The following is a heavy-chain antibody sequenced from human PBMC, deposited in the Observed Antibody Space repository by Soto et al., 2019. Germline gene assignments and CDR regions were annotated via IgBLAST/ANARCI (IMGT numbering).Heavy chain of an antibody. Sequence: ASVKVSCKVSGYTLTELSMHWVRQAPGKGLEWMGGFDPEDGETIYAQKFQGRVTMTEDTSTDTAYMELSSLRSEDTAVYYCATSVIHGTGNIVVVPDATYQALNGMDVWGQGTTVTVSS. D-gene: IGHD2-2*01. CDR2: FDPEDGET. V-gene: IGHV1-24*01. CDR3: ATSVIHGTGNIVVVPDATYQALNGMDV. J-gene: IGHJ6*02. CDR1: GYTLTELS.